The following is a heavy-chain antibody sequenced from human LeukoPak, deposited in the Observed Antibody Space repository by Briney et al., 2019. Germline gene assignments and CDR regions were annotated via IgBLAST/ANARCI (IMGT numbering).Heavy chain of an antibody. J-gene: IGHJ6*02. CDR3: AKDRDSPHRYGMDV. Sequence: GGSLRLSCAASGFTFDDYAMHWVRQAPGKGLEWVSGISWNSGSIGYADSVKGRFTISRDNAKNSLYLQMNSLRAEDTALHYCAKDRDSPHRYGMDVWGQGTTVTVSS. D-gene: IGHD2-21*02. V-gene: IGHV3-9*01. CDR2: ISWNSGSI. CDR1: GFTFDDYA.